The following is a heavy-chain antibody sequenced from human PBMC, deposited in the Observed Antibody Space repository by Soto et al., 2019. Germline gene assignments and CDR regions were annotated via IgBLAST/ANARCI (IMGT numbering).Heavy chain of an antibody. D-gene: IGHD4-17*01. Sequence: QVQLAQSGAAVKKPGASVKVSCKASGYTFTSYGISWVRQAPVQGLEWMGWIRAYNGNTNYAQKLQGKVTMTTDTSASTAYMELRSLRSDDTAVYYCARDEFGDPGVYWGQGTLVTVSS. CDR2: IRAYNGNT. CDR1: GYTFTSYG. CDR3: ARDEFGDPGVY. J-gene: IGHJ4*02. V-gene: IGHV1-18*01.